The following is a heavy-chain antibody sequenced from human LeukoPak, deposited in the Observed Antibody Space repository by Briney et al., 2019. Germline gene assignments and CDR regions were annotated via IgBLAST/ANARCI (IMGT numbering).Heavy chain of an antibody. D-gene: IGHD3-22*01. J-gene: IGHJ3*02. CDR3: ARGDYYDSSGYYFPDAFDI. CDR1: GFTFSSYG. V-gene: IGHV3-33*01. Sequence: GGSLRLSCAASGFTFSSYGMHWVRQAPGKGLEWVTVIWYDGSNKYYVDSVQGRFTISRDNSKNTLYLQMSSLRAEDTAVYYCARGDYYDSSGYYFPDAFDIWGQGTMVTVSS. CDR2: IWYDGSNK.